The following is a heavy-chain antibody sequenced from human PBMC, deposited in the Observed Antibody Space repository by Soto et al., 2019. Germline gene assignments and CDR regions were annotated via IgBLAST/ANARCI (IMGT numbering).Heavy chain of an antibody. CDR2: VFSSVSA. CDR1: GGAGRSYT. V-gene: IGHV4-4*07. CDR3: ARDGMTTGDT. D-gene: IGHD2-21*02. Sequence: SETLSLTCIASGGAGRSYTWSWVRKRANKALGWIGRVFSSVSATYSPSLKSRVSISRDRPENRISLKLESVTAADAGVYFCARDGMTTGDTWGPGTLVTVSS. J-gene: IGHJ4*02.